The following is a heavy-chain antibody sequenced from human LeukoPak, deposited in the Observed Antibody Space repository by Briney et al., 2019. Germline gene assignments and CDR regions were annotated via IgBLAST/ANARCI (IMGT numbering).Heavy chain of an antibody. CDR3: ATGYGSGSLRDRYYSMDV. J-gene: IGHJ6*03. V-gene: IGHV4-59*01. CDR2: IHNSGST. CDR1: GGSISTYF. D-gene: IGHD3-10*01. Sequence: SETLSLTCTVSGGSISTYFLTWIRQAPGKGLEWIGYIHNSGSTNYNPSLNSRFTILVDTSRKQFSLEVTSVTAADTAVYYCATGYGSGSLRDRYYSMDVWGKGTTVTVSS.